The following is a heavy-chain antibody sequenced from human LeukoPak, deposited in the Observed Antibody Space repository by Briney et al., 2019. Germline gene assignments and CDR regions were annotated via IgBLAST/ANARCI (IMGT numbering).Heavy chain of an antibody. Sequence: GGSLRLSCAASGFTFSSYGMSWVRQAPGKGLEWVANIKEDGSEKHYMDSVKGRFTISRDNAKNSLYLQMNRLRAEDTAVYYCAKSSSCSSWGQGTLVTVSS. CDR1: GFTFSSYG. J-gene: IGHJ5*02. CDR3: AKSSSCSS. V-gene: IGHV3-7*01. CDR2: IKEDGSEK. D-gene: IGHD6-6*01.